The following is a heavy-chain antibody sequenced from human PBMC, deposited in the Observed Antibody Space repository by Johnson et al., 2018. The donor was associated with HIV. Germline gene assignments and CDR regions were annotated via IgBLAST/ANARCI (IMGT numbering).Heavy chain of an antibody. D-gene: IGHD3-3*01. V-gene: IGHV3-11*04. CDR1: GFTFSDYY. CDR3: VRDRDNSWSGYLDAFDI. J-gene: IGHJ3*02. Sequence: QVQLVESGGGLVKPGGSLRLSCAASGFTFSDYYMRWIRQAPGKGLEWVSDISCGGSTIYYADSVKGRFTISRDNAKNTLYMQMNSLRAEDRAVYYCVRDRDNSWSGYLDAFDIWGQGTMVTVSS. CDR2: ISCGGSTI.